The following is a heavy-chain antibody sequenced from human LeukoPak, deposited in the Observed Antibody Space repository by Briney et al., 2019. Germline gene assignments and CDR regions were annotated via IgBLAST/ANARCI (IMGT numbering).Heavy chain of an antibody. J-gene: IGHJ2*01. V-gene: IGHV1-2*02. CDR2: INPNSGDT. CDR1: GYTFTGYL. Sequence: GASVKVSCKASGYTFTGYLMHWVRQAPGQGLEWMGWINPNSGDTKYAQKFQGRVTMTRDTPISTAYMELSSLRSDDTAVYYCVRALSTVATWLYLWGRGTLVTVSS. D-gene: IGHD4-17*01. CDR3: VRALSTVATWLYL.